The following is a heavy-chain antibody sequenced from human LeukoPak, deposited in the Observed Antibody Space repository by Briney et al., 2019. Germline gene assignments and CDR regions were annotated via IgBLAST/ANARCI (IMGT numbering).Heavy chain of an antibody. CDR1: GGSISSYY. CDR3: ARERSCGGDCYSVDY. D-gene: IGHD2-21*02. Sequence: PSETLSLTCTVSGGSISSYYWSWIRQPAGKGLEWIGRIYTSGSTNYNPSLKSRVTMSVDTSKNQFSLKLSSVTAADAAVYYCARERSCGGDCYSVDYWGQGTLVTVSS. V-gene: IGHV4-4*07. CDR2: IYTSGST. J-gene: IGHJ4*02.